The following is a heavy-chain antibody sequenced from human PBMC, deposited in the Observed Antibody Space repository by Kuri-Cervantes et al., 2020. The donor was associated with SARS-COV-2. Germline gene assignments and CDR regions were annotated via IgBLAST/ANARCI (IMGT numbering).Heavy chain of an antibody. CDR3: ARDPHGMDV. CDR1: GFTVSSHV. CDR2: ISNDGRTE. V-gene: IGHV3-30*04. Sequence: GGSLRLSCAASGFTVSSHVMHWVRQAPGKGLEWVTVISNDGRTEHYADSVKGRFTISRDKAKNTLYLQMNSLRPEDTAVYYCARDPHGMDVWGRGTMVTVSS. J-gene: IGHJ6*02.